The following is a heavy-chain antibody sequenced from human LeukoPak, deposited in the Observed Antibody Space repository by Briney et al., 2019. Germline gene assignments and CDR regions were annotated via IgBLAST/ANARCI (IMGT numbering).Heavy chain of an antibody. CDR2: VYHSGNT. J-gene: IGHJ6*03. CDR3: ARVSYSSSWYYHYMDV. V-gene: IGHV4-39*07. Sequence: SETLSLTCTVSGGSISSSSYYWDWLRQPPGKRLQWIGSVYHSGNTFYNPSLRSRATISVDTSKNQFSLKLSSVTAADTAVYYCARVSYSSSWYYHYMDVWGKGTTVTVSS. CDR1: GGSISSSSYY. D-gene: IGHD6-13*01.